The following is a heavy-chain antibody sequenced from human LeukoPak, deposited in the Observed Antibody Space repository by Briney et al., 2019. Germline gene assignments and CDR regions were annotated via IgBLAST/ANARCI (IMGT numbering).Heavy chain of an antibody. V-gene: IGHV1-18*01. CDR2: ISAYNGNT. J-gene: IGHJ4*02. CDR1: GYTFTSYG. CDR3: ATPAGYSSRWYKTGDY. Sequence: ASVKVSCKASGYTFTSYGISWVRQAPGQGLEWMGWISAYNGNTNYAQKLQGRVTMTTDTSTSTAYMELRSLRSEDTAVYYCATPAGYSSRWYKTGDYWGQGTLVTVSS. D-gene: IGHD6-13*01.